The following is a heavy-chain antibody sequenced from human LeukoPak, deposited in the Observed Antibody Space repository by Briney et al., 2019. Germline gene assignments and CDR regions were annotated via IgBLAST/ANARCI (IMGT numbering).Heavy chain of an antibody. J-gene: IGHJ6*03. CDR2: IIPIFGTA. Sequence: ASVKVSCKASGGTFNNYAISWVRQAPGQGLEWMGRIIPIFGTANYAQKFQGRVTITAHKSTSTAYMELSSLRFGDSAVYYCSRPRFPYYRLSGADYYYMDVWGKGTTVTVSS. V-gene: IGHV1-69*06. CDR1: GGTFNNYA. D-gene: IGHD3-10*01. CDR3: SRPRFPYYRLSGADYYYMDV.